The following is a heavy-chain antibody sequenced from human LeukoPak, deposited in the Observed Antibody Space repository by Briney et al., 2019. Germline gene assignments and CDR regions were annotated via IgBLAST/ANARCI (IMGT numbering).Heavy chain of an antibody. CDR3: AKSSSGGCYLSGDAFDI. J-gene: IGHJ3*02. CDR2: INPSGGST. CDR1: GYTFTNYY. Sequence: ASVKVSCKASGYTFTNYYIHWGRQAPGQGLQWMGIINPSGGSTNYAQKFHGRVTMTRHTSTSTVYMELSSLRSEDTAVYYCAKSSSGGCYLSGDAFDIWGQGTMVTVSS. D-gene: IGHD2-15*01. V-gene: IGHV1-46*01.